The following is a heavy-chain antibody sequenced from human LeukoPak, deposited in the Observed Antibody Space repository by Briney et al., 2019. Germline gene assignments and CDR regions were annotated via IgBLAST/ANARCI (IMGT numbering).Heavy chain of an antibody. CDR2: ISVYNGNT. V-gene: IGHV1-18*01. CDR3: VRVVGATIEYYFDY. J-gene: IGHJ4*02. D-gene: IGHD1-26*01. CDR1: GYTFSTFG. Sequence: ASVKVSCKTSGYTFSTFGITWVRQAPGQGLEWMGWISVYNGNTNYAQKFQGRVTMTTDTSTRIASMELRSLRSDDTAVYYCVRVVGATIEYYFDYWGQGTLVTVSS.